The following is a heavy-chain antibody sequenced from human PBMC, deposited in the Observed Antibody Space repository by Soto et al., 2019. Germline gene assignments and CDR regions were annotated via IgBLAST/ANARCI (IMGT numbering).Heavy chain of an antibody. CDR1: GGSIRSSSYY. J-gene: IGHJ5*02. CDR2: ICYSGST. V-gene: IGHV4-39*01. Sequence: SETLSLTCTVSGGSIRSSSYYWGWIRQPPGKGLEWIGSICYSGSTYYNPSLKSRVTISVDTSKNQFSLKLSSVTAADTAVYYCARHEVSSIAWEFDPWGQGTLVTVSS. CDR3: ARHEVSSIAWEFDP. D-gene: IGHD6-6*01.